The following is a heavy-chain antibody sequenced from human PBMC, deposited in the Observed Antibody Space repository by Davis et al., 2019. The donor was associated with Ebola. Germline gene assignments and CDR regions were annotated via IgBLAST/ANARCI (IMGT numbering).Heavy chain of an antibody. CDR2: ISGSGAGR. CDR3: AKPPSGYSGHDYGS. J-gene: IGHJ5*01. V-gene: IGHV3-23*01. Sequence: GESLKISCAASGFTFSSYDMSWVRQAPGRGLEWVSLISGSGAGRDYADSVKGRFTISRDNSKNTLYLQMNSLRAEDTAVYHCAKPPSGYSGHDYGSWGHGTLVTVSS. D-gene: IGHD5-12*01. CDR1: GFTFSSYD.